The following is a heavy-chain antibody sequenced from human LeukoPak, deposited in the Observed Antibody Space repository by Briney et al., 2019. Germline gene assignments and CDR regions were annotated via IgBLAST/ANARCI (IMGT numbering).Heavy chain of an antibody. V-gene: IGHV3-7*01. CDR2: IKEDGRDI. Sequence: GGSLRLSCAASQFSISYDWMHWVRQAPGKGLEWVASIKEDGRDIHYLDSVKGRFSISRDNAKNSLYLEMNTLRAEDKAVYYCVRGSGWFFGLWGQGSLVTVSS. CDR1: QFSISYDW. J-gene: IGHJ4*02. D-gene: IGHD6-19*01. CDR3: VRGSGWFFGL.